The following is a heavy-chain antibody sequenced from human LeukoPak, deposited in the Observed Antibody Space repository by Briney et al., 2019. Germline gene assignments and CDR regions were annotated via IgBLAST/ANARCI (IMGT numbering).Heavy chain of an antibody. CDR3: ARERTGGSSWYNDAFDI. Sequence: GGSLRLSCAASGFTFSSYGMHWVRQAPGKGLEWVAVIWYDGSNKYYADSVKGRFTISRDNSKNTLYLQMNSLRAEDTAAYYCARERTGGSSWYNDAFDIWGQGTMVTVSS. V-gene: IGHV3-33*01. CDR2: IWYDGSNK. D-gene: IGHD6-13*01. CDR1: GFTFSSYG. J-gene: IGHJ3*02.